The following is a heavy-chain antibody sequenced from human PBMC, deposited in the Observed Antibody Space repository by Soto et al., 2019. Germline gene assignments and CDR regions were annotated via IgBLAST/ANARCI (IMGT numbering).Heavy chain of an antibody. D-gene: IGHD3-16*02. Sequence: PGGSLRLSCAASGFTVSANYMSWVRQPPGKGLEWVSVIYSGGSTYYADSVRGRFTISRDNSKNTLYLQMDSLRAEDTAMYYCAGGLRHGVVIVIPRLDYWGQGPLVTVSS. V-gene: IGHV3-53*01. J-gene: IGHJ4*02. CDR1: GFTVSANY. CDR3: AGGLRHGVVIVIPRLDY. CDR2: IYSGGST.